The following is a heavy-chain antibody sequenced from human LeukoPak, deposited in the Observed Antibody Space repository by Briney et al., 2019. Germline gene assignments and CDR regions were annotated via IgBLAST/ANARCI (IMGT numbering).Heavy chain of an antibody. CDR2: INSDGTTI. Sequence: GGSLRLSCAGSGFIFSNYEMNWVRQAPGKGLEWVSYINSDGTTIFYADSVKGRFTISRDNAKNSLYLQMNSLRAEDTVVYYCARNYDILTGPFDYWGQGTLVTVSS. CDR1: GFIFSNYE. CDR3: ARNYDILTGPFDY. D-gene: IGHD3-9*01. J-gene: IGHJ4*02. V-gene: IGHV3-48*03.